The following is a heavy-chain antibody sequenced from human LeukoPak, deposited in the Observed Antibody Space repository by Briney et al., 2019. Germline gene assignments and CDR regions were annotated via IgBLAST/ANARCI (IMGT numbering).Heavy chain of an antibody. CDR2: IYYSGST. J-gene: IGHJ5*02. CDR1: GGSISSGSYY. CDR3: ARVPAPNWFDP. Sequence: SETLSLTCTVSGGSISSGSYYWSWIRQPAGKGLEWIGYIYYSGSTNYNPSLKSRVTISVDTSKNQFSLKLSSVTAADTAVYYCARVPAPNWFDPWGQGTLVTVSS. V-gene: IGHV4-61*10.